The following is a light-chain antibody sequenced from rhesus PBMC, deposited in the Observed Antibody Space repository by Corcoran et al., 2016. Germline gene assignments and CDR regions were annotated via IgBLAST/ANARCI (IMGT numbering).Light chain of an antibody. J-gene: IGKJ2*01. CDR1: QSVSSY. CDR2: GAS. CDR3: YQHSSRYLS. V-gene: IGKV3-10*01. Sequence: QVILTQSPATLSLSPGERATLSCRASQSVSSYLARYQQKPGQDPRLLIYGASSRATGIPYRFSGSGSGTDFTLTISSLEPEDIGVYHCYQHSSRYLSFGLGTKVEIE.